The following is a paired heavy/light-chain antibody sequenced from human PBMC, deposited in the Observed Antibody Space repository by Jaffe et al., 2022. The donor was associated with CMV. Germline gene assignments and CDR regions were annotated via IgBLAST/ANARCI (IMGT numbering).Heavy chain of an antibody. Sequence: EVQLVESGGGLVQPGGSLRLSCAASGFTFDDYAMHWVRQAPGKGLEWVSGISWNGGSMDYADSVKGRFIISRDNAKNSLYLQMNRLRVEDTALYYCAKDRYGSRNNWWFDSWGQGILVTVSS. CDR2: ISWNGGSM. V-gene: IGHV3-9*01. CDR1: GFTFDDYA. D-gene: IGHD4-17*01. J-gene: IGHJ5*01. CDR3: AKDRYGSRNNWWFDS.
Light chain of an antibody. V-gene: IGLV1-40*01. CDR2: ANS. J-gene: IGLJ1*01. Sequence: QSVLTQPPSVSGAPGQRVTISCTGSSSNIGAGYDVHWYQQLPGTAPKLLIYANSNRPSGVPDRFSGSKSGTSASLAITGLQAEDEADYYCQSYDGSVSAYVFGSGTKVTVL. CDR3: QSYDGSVSAYV. CDR1: SSNIGAGYD.